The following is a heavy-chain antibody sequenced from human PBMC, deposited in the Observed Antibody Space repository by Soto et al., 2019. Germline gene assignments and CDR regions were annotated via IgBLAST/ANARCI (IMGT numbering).Heavy chain of an antibody. D-gene: IGHD3-10*01. CDR3: ARVRRFGEFPRGNWFDP. J-gene: IGHJ5*02. CDR2: INPNSGGT. CDR1: GYTFTGYY. Sequence: QVQLVQSGAEVKKPGASVKVSCKASGYTFTGYYMHWVRQAPGQGLEWMGWINPNSGGTNYAQKFQGSVTMTRDTSISTAYMELSRLRSDDTAVYYCARVRRFGEFPRGNWFDPWGQGTLVTVSS. V-gene: IGHV1-2*02.